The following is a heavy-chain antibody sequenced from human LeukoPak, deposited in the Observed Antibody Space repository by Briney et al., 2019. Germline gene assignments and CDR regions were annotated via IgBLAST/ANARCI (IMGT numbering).Heavy chain of an antibody. J-gene: IGHJ4*02. D-gene: IGHD6-19*01. V-gene: IGHV3-23*01. CDR1: GFTFSSYA. Sequence: GGSLRLSCAASGFTFSSYAMSWVRQAPGKGLEWVSAISGSGGSTYYADSVKGRFTIPRDNSKNTLYLQMNSLRTGDTAVYYCAKESGYSRGWDNFDFWGQGTLVTVSS. CDR2: ISGSGGST. CDR3: AKESGYSRGWDNFDF.